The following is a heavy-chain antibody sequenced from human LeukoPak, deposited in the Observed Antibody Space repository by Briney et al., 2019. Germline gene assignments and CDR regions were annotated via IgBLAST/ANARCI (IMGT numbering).Heavy chain of an antibody. V-gene: IGHV3-21*01. CDR3: ARDRVVVVVAATHYYMDV. CDR2: ISSSSSYI. J-gene: IGHJ6*03. D-gene: IGHD2-15*01. CDR1: GFTFSSYS. Sequence: GGSLRLSCAASGFTFSSYSMNWVRPAPGKGLEWVSSISSSSSYIYYADSVKGRFTISRDNAKNSLYLQMNSLRAEDTAVYYCARDRVVVVVAATHYYMDVWGKGTTVTVSS.